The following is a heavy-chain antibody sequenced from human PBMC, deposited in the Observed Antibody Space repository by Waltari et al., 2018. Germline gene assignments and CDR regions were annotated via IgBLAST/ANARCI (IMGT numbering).Heavy chain of an antibody. V-gene: IGHV4-39*07. J-gene: IGHJ4*02. CDR1: GGSISSSSYY. CDR3: ARGGDGYNWGSDY. CDR2: IYYRGST. D-gene: IGHD3-16*01. Sequence: QLQLQESGPGLVKPSETLSLTCTVSGGSISSSSYYWGWIRQPPGKGLEWIGSIYYRGSTYYNPSRKSRVTISVDTSKNQFSLKLSSVTAADTAVYYCARGGDGYNWGSDYWGQGTLVTVSS.